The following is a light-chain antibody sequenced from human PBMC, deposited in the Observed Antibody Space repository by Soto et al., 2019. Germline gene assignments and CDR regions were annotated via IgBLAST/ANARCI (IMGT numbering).Light chain of an antibody. CDR3: QQLNSHPLT. V-gene: IGKV1-9*01. CDR2: AAS. J-gene: IGKJ4*01. CDR1: QGIGTY. Sequence: DIQLTQSSSFLSASVGDRVTITCRANQGIGTYVAWYQQKPGTAPNLLIYAASTLQSGVPSRFSGSGSGTEFTLTISSLQPEDFATYYCQQLNSHPLTFGGGTKV.